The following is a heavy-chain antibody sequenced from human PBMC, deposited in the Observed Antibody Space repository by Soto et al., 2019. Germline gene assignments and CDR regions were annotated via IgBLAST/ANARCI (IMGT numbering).Heavy chain of an antibody. CDR1: GFTFSSYA. CDR2: ISGSCGST. D-gene: IGHD2-2*01. J-gene: IGHJ4*02. Sequence: GGSLRLSCAASGFTFSSYAMSWVRQAPGKGLEWVSAISGSCGSTYYADSVKGRFTISRDNSKNTLYLQMNSLRAEDTAVYYCAKGDRNIVVVPAAIFDYWGQGTLVTVSS. V-gene: IGHV3-23*01. CDR3: AKGDRNIVVVPAAIFDY.